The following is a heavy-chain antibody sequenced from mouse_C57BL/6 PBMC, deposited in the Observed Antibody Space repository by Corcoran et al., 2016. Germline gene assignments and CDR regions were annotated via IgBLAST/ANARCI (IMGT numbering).Heavy chain of an antibody. CDR3: ARGGTFAWFSY. D-gene: IGHD4-1*01. CDR2: INTYSGVP. J-gene: IGHJ3*01. Sequence: QIQLVQYGSELKKPGETVKIPCKASGYTFKTYGMSWVKQAPGKGLKWMGWINTYSGVPTYADDFKGRFAFSLETSASTAYLQINNLKNEDTATYFCARGGTFAWFSYRGQGTLVTVSA. CDR1: GYTFKTYG. V-gene: IGHV9-3*01.